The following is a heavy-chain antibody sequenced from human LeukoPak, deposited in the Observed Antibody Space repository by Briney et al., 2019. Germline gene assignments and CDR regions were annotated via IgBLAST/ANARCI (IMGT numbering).Heavy chain of an antibody. CDR3: AKGTRHAEEWYQLLFLDY. J-gene: IGHJ4*02. Sequence: TGGSLRLSCAASGFTFSSYAMSWVRQAPGKGLEWVSAISGSGGSTYYADSVKGRFTISRDNSKNTLYLQMNSLRAEDTAVYYCAKGTRHAEEWYQLLFLDYWGQGTLVTVSS. D-gene: IGHD2-2*01. CDR1: GFTFSSYA. V-gene: IGHV3-23*01. CDR2: ISGSGGST.